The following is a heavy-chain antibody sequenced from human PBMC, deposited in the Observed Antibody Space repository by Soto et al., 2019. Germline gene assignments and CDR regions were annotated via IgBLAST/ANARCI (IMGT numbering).Heavy chain of an antibody. CDR3: ARDTEPGFSSGRTYYYYYYGMDV. Sequence: QVQLVESGGGLVKPGGSLRLSCAASGFTFSDYYMSWIRQAPGKGLEWVSYISSSGSTIYYADSVKGRFTISRDNAKNSLYLQMNSLRDEDTAVYYCARDTEPGFSSGRTYYYYYYGMDVWGQGTTVTVSS. D-gene: IGHD3-10*01. CDR1: GFTFSDYY. V-gene: IGHV3-11*01. CDR2: ISSSGSTI. J-gene: IGHJ6*02.